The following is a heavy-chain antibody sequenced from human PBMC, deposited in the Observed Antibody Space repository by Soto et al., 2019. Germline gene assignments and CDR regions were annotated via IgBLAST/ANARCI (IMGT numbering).Heavy chain of an antibody. Sequence: LTCTVSGGSVSGGDYYLSWIRRPPGKGLEWIGYIYYSGSTYYNPSLKSRVTISVDTSKNQFSLKLSSVTAADTDVYYCATNPKVGYCSSTSCEPTDACDIWGQGTTVTV. CDR1: GGSVSGGDYY. D-gene: IGHD2-2*01. V-gene: IGHV4-31*03. CDR3: ATNPKVGYCSSTSCEPTDACDI. CDR2: IYYSGST. J-gene: IGHJ3*02.